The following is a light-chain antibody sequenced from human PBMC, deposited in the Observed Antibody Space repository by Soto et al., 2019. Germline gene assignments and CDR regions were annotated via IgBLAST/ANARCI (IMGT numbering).Light chain of an antibody. V-gene: IGKV3-15*01. CDR3: QQYHNLWT. CDR1: HYVYSN. J-gene: IGKJ1*01. CDR2: RAS. Sequence: MSRWSANLSMSQGERATLSCTASHYVYSNVAWFQQRPGQAPRLLIYRASTRATGTPARFSGSGSGTEFTLTITSLLSEDFALYYCQQYHNLWTFGQGPRWIS.